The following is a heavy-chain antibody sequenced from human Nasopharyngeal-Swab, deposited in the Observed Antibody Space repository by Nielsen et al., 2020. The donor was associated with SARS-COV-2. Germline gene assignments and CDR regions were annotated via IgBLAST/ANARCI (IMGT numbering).Heavy chain of an antibody. CDR2: IYYSGST. J-gene: IGHJ4*02. Sequence: WIRQPPGKGLEWIGSIYYSGSTYYNPSLKRRVTISVDTSKNQFSLKLSSVTAADTAVYYCATRQRPSYSSGWYQQITDYWGQGTLVTVSS. CDR3: ATRQRPSYSSGWYQQITDY. D-gene: IGHD6-19*01. V-gene: IGHV4-39*01.